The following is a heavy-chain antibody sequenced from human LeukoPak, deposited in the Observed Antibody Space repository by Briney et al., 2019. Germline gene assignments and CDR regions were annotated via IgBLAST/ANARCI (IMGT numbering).Heavy chain of an antibody. CDR3: ARVVSGYLNNY. J-gene: IGHJ4*02. V-gene: IGHV3-30-3*01. CDR1: GFTFSSYA. D-gene: IGHD5-12*01. Sequence: GGSLRLSCAASGFTFSSYAMHWVRQAPGKGLVWVAVISYDGSNKYYADSVKGRFTISRDNSKNTLYLQMNSLRAEDTAVYYCARVVSGYLNNYWGQGTLVTVSS. CDR2: ISYDGSNK.